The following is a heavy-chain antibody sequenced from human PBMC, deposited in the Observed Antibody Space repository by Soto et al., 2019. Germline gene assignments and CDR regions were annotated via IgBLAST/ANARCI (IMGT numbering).Heavy chain of an antibody. D-gene: IGHD2-8*02. CDR2: IWYDGSNK. CDR1: GFTFSSYG. CDR3: AREYVLAGGPWRDAFDI. J-gene: IGHJ3*02. Sequence: HPGGSLRLSCAASGFTFSSYGMHWVRQAPGKGLEWVAVIWYDGSNKYYADSVKGRFTISRDNSKNTLYLQMNSLRAEDTAVYYCAREYVLAGGPWRDAFDIWGQGTVVTVSS. V-gene: IGHV3-33*01.